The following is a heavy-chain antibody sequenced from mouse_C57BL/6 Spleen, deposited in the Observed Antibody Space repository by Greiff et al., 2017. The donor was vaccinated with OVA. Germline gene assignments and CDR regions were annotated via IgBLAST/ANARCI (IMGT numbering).Heavy chain of an antibody. J-gene: IGHJ2*01. D-gene: IGHD2-3*01. Sequence: EVQLQQSGPELVKPGASVKISCKASGYTFTDYYMNWVKQSHGKSLEWIGDINPNNGGTSYNQKFKGKATLTVDKSSSTAYMELRSLTSEDSAVYYCAKRGELYDRYPYYVDYWGQGTTLTVSS. V-gene: IGHV1-26*01. CDR1: GYTFTDYY. CDR3: AKRGELYDRYPYYVDY. CDR2: INPNNGGT.